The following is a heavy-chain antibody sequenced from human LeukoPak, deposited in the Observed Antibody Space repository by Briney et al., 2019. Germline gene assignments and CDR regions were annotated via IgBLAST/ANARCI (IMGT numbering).Heavy chain of an antibody. D-gene: IGHD1-26*01. CDR3: AKDRLSGSYYLDY. CDR2: ISWNSGSI. Sequence: PGGSMRLSCAASGFTFDDYAMHWVRQAPGKGLEWVSGISWNSGSIGYADSVKGRFTISRDNAKNSLYLQMNSLRAEDTALYYCAKDRLSGSYYLDYWGQGTLVTVSS. J-gene: IGHJ4*02. CDR1: GFTFDDYA. V-gene: IGHV3-9*01.